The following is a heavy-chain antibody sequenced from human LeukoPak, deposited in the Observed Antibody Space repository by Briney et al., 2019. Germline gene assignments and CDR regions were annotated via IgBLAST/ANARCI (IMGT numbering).Heavy chain of an antibody. CDR1: GFTFISYS. Sequence: GGSLRLSCAASGFTFISYSMNWVRQAPGKGLEGVSYISSSSSTIYYADSVKGRFTISRDNAKNSLYLQMNSLRAEDTAVYYCARAAGPPDPYYFDYWGQGTLVTVSS. D-gene: IGHD6-13*01. CDR2: ISSSSSTI. V-gene: IGHV3-48*01. CDR3: ARAAGPPDPYYFDY. J-gene: IGHJ4*02.